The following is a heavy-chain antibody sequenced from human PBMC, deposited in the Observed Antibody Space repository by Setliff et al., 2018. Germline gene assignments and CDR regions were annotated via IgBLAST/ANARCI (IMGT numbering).Heavy chain of an antibody. D-gene: IGHD3-16*01. Sequence: SETLSLTCTVSGGSISSMSYYWGWIRQPPGKGLEWIGSIYHSGSPYYNSSLRSRVTISVDTSKNQFALKLTSVTAADTAVYYCRLWSHDYQNDYWGQGTLVTVSS. CDR2: IYHSGSP. J-gene: IGHJ4*02. CDR3: RLWSHDYQNDY. CDR1: GGSISSMSYY. V-gene: IGHV4-39*06.